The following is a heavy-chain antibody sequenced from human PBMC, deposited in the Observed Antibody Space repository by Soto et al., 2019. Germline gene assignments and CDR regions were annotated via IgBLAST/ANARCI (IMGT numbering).Heavy chain of an antibody. CDR2: IYYSGST. D-gene: IGHD5-12*01. V-gene: IGHV4-59*08. CDR1: GGSISSYY. J-gene: IGHJ4*02. CDR3: ARLDGYDHYFDY. Sequence: SESLSLTCTVSGGSISSYYWSWIRQPPGQGLKWIGYIYYSGSTNYNPSLKSRVTISVDTSKSQFSLRLSSVTAADSAVYFCARLDGYDHYFDYGGQGALVTVSS.